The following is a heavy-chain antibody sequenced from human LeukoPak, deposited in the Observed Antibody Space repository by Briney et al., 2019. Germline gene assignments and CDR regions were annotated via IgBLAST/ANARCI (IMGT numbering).Heavy chain of an antibody. CDR3: ARDLVSYSSSSFPGY. D-gene: IGHD6-6*01. CDR2: IIPIFGTA. CDR1: GGTFSSYA. Sequence: ASVKVSCKASGGTFSSYAISWVRQAPGQRLEWMGGIIPIFGTANYAQKFQGRVTITTDESTSTAYMELSSLRSEDTAVYYCARDLVSYSSSSFPGYWGQGTLATVSS. V-gene: IGHV1-69*05. J-gene: IGHJ4*02.